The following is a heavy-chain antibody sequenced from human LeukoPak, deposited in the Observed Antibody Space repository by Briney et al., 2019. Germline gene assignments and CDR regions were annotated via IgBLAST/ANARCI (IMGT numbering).Heavy chain of an antibody. CDR1: GFTFSSYS. J-gene: IGHJ4*02. CDR3: ARVAYSGSYGASDY. Sequence: GGSLRLSCAASGFTFSSYSMNWVRQAPGKGLEWVSYISSSSSTIYYADSVKGRFTISRDNAKNSLYLQMNSLRAEDTAVYYCARVAYSGSYGASDYWGQGTLVTVSS. CDR2: ISSSSSTI. D-gene: IGHD1-26*01. V-gene: IGHV3-48*01.